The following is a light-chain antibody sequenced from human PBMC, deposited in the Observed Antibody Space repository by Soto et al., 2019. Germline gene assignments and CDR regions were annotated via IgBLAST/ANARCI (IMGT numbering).Light chain of an antibody. CDR2: TTS. CDR1: QGISTY. CDR3: QKYNRAPPT. V-gene: IGKV1-27*01. J-gene: IGKJ3*01. Sequence: DIQMTQSPSSLSASVGDRVSITCRASQGISTYLAWYQQKPGKVPKLLIYTTSTLRSGVPSRFSGSGSGTDFTLTISSLQPEDVATYYCQKYNRAPPTFGPGTRVDI.